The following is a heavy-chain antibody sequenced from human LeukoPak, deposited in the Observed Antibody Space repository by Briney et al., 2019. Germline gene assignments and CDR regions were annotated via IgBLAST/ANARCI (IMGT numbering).Heavy chain of an antibody. CDR2: ISWNSGSI. CDR3: AKGGSGYSYGHPFDY. V-gene: IGHV3-9*03. Sequence: PGGSLRLSCAASGFTFDDYAMHWVRQAPGKGLEWVSGISWNSGSIGYADSVKGRFTISRDNAKNSLYLQMSSLRAEDMALYYCAKGGSGYSYGHPFDYWGQGTLVTVSS. J-gene: IGHJ4*02. CDR1: GFTFDDYA. D-gene: IGHD5-18*01.